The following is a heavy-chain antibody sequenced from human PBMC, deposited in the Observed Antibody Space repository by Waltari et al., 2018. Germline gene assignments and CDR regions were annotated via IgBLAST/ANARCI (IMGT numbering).Heavy chain of an antibody. CDR1: GFTFSSYA. CDR2: ISGRCGST. V-gene: IGHV3-23*01. CDR3: AKDGVGKGWSFYYFDY. J-gene: IGHJ4*02. Sequence: EVQLLESGGGLVQPGGSLRLSCAASGFTFSSYAMSWVRQAPGKGLEWVSAISGRCGSTYYADSVKGRFTISRDNSKNTLYLQMNSLRAEDTAVYYCAKDGVGKGWSFYYFDYWGQGTLVTVSS. D-gene: IGHD2-15*01.